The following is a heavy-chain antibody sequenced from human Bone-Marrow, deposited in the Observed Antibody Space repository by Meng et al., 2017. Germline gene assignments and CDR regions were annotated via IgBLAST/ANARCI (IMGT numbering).Heavy chain of an antibody. Sequence: ASVKVSCKASGYTFTGYYMHWVRQAPGQGLEWMGRINPNSGGTNYAQKFQGRVTMTRDTSISTAYMELSRLRSDDTAVYYLARDWGWLQDDYYYYGMDVWGQGTTVTVSS. J-gene: IGHJ6*02. CDR1: GYTFTGYY. CDR3: ARDWGWLQDDYYYYGMDV. CDR2: INPNSGGT. V-gene: IGHV1-2*06. D-gene: IGHD5-24*01.